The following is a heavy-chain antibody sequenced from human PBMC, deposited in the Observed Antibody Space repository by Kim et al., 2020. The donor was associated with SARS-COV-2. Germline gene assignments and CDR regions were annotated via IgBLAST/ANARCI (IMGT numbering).Heavy chain of an antibody. CDR2: INHSGST. J-gene: IGHJ6*02. Sequence: SETLSLTCAVYGGSFSGYYWSWIRQPPGKGLEWIGEINHSGSTNYNPSLKSRVTISVDTSKNQFSRKLSSVTAADTALYYCARGRAGVVPGTILGIGPHYDYYAMDVWGQGTTVTVSS. D-gene: IGHD2-2*02. CDR3: ARGRAGVVPGTILGIGPHYDYYAMDV. V-gene: IGHV4-34*01. CDR1: GGSFSGYY.